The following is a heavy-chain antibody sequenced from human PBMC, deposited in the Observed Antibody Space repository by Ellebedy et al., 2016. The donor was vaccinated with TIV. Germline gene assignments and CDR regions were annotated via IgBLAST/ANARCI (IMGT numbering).Heavy chain of an antibody. J-gene: IGHJ3*02. V-gene: IGHV5-51*01. D-gene: IGHD1-26*01. CDR2: IYPGDSDT. CDR1: GYSFTSYW. Sequence: GESLKISXKGSGYSFTSYWIGWVRQMPGKGLEWMGIIYPGDSDTRYSPSFQGQVTISADKSISTAYLQWSSLKASDTAMYYCARPMWAGATLDAFDIWGQGTMVTVSS. CDR3: ARPMWAGATLDAFDI.